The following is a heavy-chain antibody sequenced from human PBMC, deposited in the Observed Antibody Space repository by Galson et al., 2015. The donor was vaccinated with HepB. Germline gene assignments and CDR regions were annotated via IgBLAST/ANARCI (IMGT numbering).Heavy chain of an antibody. Sequence: SLRLSCAASGFIFSDYYMSWIRQAPGKGLEWISYIRGSTIYTNYAGSVKGRFTISRDNAKNSLYLHLNSVTAEDTAVYYCARVADADYGDHTHFDYWGQGTLVTVSS. CDR1: GFIFSDYY. D-gene: IGHD4-17*01. CDR3: ARVADADYGDHTHFDY. CDR2: IRGSTIYT. J-gene: IGHJ4*02. V-gene: IGHV3-11*06.